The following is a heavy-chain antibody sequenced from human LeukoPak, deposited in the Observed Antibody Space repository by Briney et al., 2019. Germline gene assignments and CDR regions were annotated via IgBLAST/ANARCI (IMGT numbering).Heavy chain of an antibody. D-gene: IGHD3-16*01. CDR3: ARDLLTNHYYGMDV. CDR2: INGYNGNS. Sequence: ASVKVSCKASGYTFTTFGISWVRQAPGQGLEWMGWINGYNGNSNFAQKLQGRVTMTTDTSTSTAHMELRSLRYDDTAVYYCARDLLTNHYYGMDVWGQGTTVTVSS. J-gene: IGHJ6*02. CDR1: GYTFTTFG. V-gene: IGHV1-18*01.